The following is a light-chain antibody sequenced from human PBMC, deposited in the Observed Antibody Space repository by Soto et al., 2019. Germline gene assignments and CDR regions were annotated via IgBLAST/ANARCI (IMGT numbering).Light chain of an antibody. CDR3: MQALQTPYT. CDR1: QSLLYSNGYNY. J-gene: IGKJ2*01. V-gene: IGKV2-28*01. CDR2: LGS. Sequence: DIVMTQSPLSLPVTPGEPASVSCRSSQSLLYSNGYNYLDWYLQKPGQSPQLLIDLGSNRSSGVPDRFTGSGSGTDFTLKISRVEAEDVAVYYCMQALQTPYTFGQGTKLEIK.